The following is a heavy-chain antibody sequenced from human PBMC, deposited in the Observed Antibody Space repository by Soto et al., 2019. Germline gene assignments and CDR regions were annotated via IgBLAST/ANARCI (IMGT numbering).Heavy chain of an antibody. J-gene: IGHJ4*02. CDR1: GGSFSGYY. CDR3: ARGRSTYYYGSGSYSTDY. D-gene: IGHD3-10*01. Sequence: SETLSLTCAVYGGSFSGYYWSWIRQPPGKGLEWIGEINHSGSTNYNPSLKSRVTISVDTSKNQFSLKLSSVTAADTAVYYCARGRSTYYYGSGSYSTDYWGQGTLVTVSS. V-gene: IGHV4-34*01. CDR2: INHSGST.